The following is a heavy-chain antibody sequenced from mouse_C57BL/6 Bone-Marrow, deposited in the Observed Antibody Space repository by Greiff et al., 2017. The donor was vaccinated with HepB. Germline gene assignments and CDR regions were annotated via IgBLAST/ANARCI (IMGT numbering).Heavy chain of an antibody. J-gene: IGHJ1*03. CDR2: ISNGGGST. Sequence: EVHLVESGGGLVQPGGSLKLSCAASGFTFSDYYMYWVRQTPEKRLEWVAYISNGGGSTYYPDTVKGRFTISRDNAKNTLYLQMSRLKSEDTAMYYCARHGGTTGYFDVWGTGTTVTVSS. CDR3: ARHGGTTGYFDV. D-gene: IGHD1-1*01. CDR1: GFTFSDYY. V-gene: IGHV5-12*01.